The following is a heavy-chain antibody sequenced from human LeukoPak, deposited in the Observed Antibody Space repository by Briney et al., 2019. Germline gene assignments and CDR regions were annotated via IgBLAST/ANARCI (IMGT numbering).Heavy chain of an antibody. CDR2: ISSTGGTT. V-gene: IGHV3-23*01. J-gene: IGHJ6*03. D-gene: IGHD6-6*01. CDR3: ARGLEDLYYYYYMDV. CDR1: GITFSSYG. Sequence: GGSLRLSCAASGITFSSYGMSWVRQAPGKGLEWVSSISSTGGTTYYADSVKGRFTISRDNSKNTLYLQMNSLRAEDTAVYYCARGLEDLYYYYYMDVWGKGTTVTISS.